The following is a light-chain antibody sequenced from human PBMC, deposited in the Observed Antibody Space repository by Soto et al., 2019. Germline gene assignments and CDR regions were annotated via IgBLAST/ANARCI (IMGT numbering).Light chain of an antibody. V-gene: IGLV1-47*01. CDR3: AAWDDNLYV. J-gene: IGLJ1*01. Sequence: QSVLTQPPSASGTPGQRVTISCSGSSSNIGSNYVYWYQHLPGTAPKLLVYKNNQRPSGVPDRFSGSKSGTSASLAISGLRSEDEAEYYCAAWDDNLYVFGSGTKVTVL. CDR1: SSNIGSNY. CDR2: KNN.